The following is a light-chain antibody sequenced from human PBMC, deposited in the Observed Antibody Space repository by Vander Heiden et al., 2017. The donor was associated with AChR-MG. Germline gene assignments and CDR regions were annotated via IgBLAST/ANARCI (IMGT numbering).Light chain of an antibody. V-gene: IGLV2-23*01. CDR1: SSDVVSYNL. CDR3: CSYAGSSTYVV. CDR2: EGS. J-gene: IGLJ2*01. Sequence: QSALTQPASVSGSPGQSIPIPCTGPSSDVVSYNLVSWYQQHPGKAPKLMIYEGSKRPSGVSNRFSGSKSGNTASLTISGLQAEDEADYYCCSYAGSSTYVVFGGGTKLTVL.